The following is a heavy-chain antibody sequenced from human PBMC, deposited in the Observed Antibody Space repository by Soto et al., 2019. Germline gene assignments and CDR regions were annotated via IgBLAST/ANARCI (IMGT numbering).Heavy chain of an antibody. J-gene: IGHJ4*02. V-gene: IGHV1-18*04. D-gene: IGHD6-13*01. CDR1: GYTFTSYG. CDR3: ARTKYSSSWYLSDY. CDR2: ISAYNGNT. Sequence: ASVKVSCKASGYTFTSYGISWVRQAPGQGLEWMGWISAYNGNTNYAQKLQGRVTMTTDTSTSTAYMELRSLRPDDTAVYYCARTKYSSSWYLSDYWGQGTLVTVSS.